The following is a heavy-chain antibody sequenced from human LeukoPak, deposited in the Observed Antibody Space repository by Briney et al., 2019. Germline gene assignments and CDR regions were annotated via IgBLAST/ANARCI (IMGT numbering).Heavy chain of an antibody. D-gene: IGHD5-18*01. CDR3: ARASLNTDYYYMDV. Sequence: GGSLRLSCAASEFTFSSYGMSWVRQAPGKGLEWVSSISGSGGSTQYADSVQGRFAISRDNSKNTLYLQMNSLRVEDTAVYFCARASLNTDYYYMDVWGKGTTVTVSS. CDR1: EFTFSSYG. J-gene: IGHJ6*03. V-gene: IGHV3-23*01. CDR2: ISGSGGST.